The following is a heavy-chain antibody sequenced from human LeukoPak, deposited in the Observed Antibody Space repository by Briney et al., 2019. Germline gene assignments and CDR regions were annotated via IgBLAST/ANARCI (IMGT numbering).Heavy chain of an antibody. CDR3: ARDRRGSYYGSGSYIYYYGMDV. CDR1: GFTFDDYG. V-gene: IGHV3-20*04. D-gene: IGHD3-10*01. J-gene: IGHJ6*02. CDR2: INWNGGST. Sequence: GGSLRLSCAASGFTFDDYGMSWVRQAPGKGLEWVSGINWNGGSTGYADSVKGRFTISRDNAKNSLYLQMNSLRAEDTAVYYCARDRRGSYYGSGSYIYYYGMDVWGQGTTVTVSS.